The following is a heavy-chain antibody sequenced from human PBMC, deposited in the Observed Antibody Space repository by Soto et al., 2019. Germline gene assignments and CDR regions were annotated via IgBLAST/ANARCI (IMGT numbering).Heavy chain of an antibody. D-gene: IGHD1-1*01. CDR1: GVSLNTADTW. V-gene: IGHV4-30-4*01. Sequence: QVQLQESRSGLVKPSQSLSLTCTVSGVSLNTADTWWSWIRQSPGKGLEFIGYYHSGGSTYYDASFRSRVIISADTSNSPFSLKLSSVTAADTAVYFCVRSRQMESGNDYGLDVWGPGTTVTVSS. CDR2: YHSGGST. CDR3: VRSRQMESGNDYGLDV. J-gene: IGHJ6*02.